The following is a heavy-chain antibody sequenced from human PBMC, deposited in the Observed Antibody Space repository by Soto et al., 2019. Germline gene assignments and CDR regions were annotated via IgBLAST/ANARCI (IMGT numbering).Heavy chain of an antibody. CDR3: RSQPDF. CDR2: ISSTTSTI. J-gene: IGHJ3*01. V-gene: IGHV3-48*02. Sequence: GGSLRLSCDASGFTFSTYSMNWVRQAPGKGLEWISYISSTTSTIHYADSVKGRFTISRDNAKNSLYLQMNSLRDEDTAVYYCRSQPDFWSQGTTDIVS. CDR1: GFTFSTYS.